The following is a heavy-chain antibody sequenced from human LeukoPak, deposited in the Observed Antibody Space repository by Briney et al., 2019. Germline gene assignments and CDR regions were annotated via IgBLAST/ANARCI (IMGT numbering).Heavy chain of an antibody. CDR1: GGSISSYY. V-gene: IGHV4-59*01. CDR3: ARSPHYYGSGSLDY. CDR2: IYYSGST. D-gene: IGHD3-10*01. Sequence: PSETLSLTCTVSGGSISSYYWSWIRQPPGKGLEWIGYIYYSGSTNYNPSLKSRVTISVDTSKNQSSLKLSSVTAADTAVYYCARSPHYYGSGSLDYWGQGTLVTVSS. J-gene: IGHJ4*02.